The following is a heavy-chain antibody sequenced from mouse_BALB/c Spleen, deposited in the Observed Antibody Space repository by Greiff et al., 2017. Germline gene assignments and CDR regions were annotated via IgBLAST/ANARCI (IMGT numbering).Heavy chain of an antibody. J-gene: IGHJ3*01. CDR1: GFTFSSYT. Sequence: EVKLMESGGGLVKPGGSLKLSCAASGFTFSSYTMSWVRQTQEKRLEWVATISSGGSYTYYPDSVKGRFTISRDNAKNTLYLQMSSLKSEDTAMYYCTRDGGNSFAYWGQGTLVTVSA. V-gene: IGHV5-6-4*01. CDR3: TRDGGNSFAY. CDR2: ISSGGSYT. D-gene: IGHD2-1*01.